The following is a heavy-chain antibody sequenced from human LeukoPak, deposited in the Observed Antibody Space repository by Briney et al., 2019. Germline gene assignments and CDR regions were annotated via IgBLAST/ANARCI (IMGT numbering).Heavy chain of an antibody. V-gene: IGHV3-30*02. D-gene: IGHD5-18*01. CDR3: ARGADNYGYIFDY. CDR1: AFTFSSYG. Sequence: PGGSLRLSCAASAFTFSSYGMHWVRQAPGKGLEWVAFNRYDGSNKYYADSVKGRFTISRDNAKNSLYLQMNSLRAEDTAVYYCARGADNYGYIFDYWGQGTLVTVSS. CDR2: NRYDGSNK. J-gene: IGHJ4*02.